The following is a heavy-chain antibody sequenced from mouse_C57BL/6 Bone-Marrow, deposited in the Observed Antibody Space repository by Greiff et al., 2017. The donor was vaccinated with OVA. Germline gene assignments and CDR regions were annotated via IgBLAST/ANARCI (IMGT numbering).Heavy chain of an antibody. CDR3: ARCGPYAYSRNYFVY. V-gene: IGHV1-4*01. CDR2: INPSSGYT. Sequence: QVQLQQSGAELARPGASVKMSCKASGYTFTSYTMHWVKQRPGQGLEWIGYINPSSGYTKYNQKFKDKATLTADKSSSTAYMQLSSLTSADSAVYYCARCGPYAYSRNYFVYWGQGTTLTVSS. CDR1: GYTFTSYT. J-gene: IGHJ2*01. D-gene: IGHD6-5*01.